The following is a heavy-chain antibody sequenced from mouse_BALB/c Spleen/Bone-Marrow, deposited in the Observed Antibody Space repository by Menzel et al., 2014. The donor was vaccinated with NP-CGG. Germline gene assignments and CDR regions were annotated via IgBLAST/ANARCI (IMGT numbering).Heavy chain of an antibody. V-gene: IGHV1-80*01. CDR2: IYPGDDDT. CDR1: GYAFSRSW. J-gene: IGHJ3*01. CDR3: AGSTPLAY. Sequence: QVQLKESGAELVRPGSSVKISCKASGYAFSRSWMNWVKQRPGQGLEWIGQIYPGDDDTNYSGKFKGRATLTADKSSGTAFMQLSRLTSEGSAVYFCAGSTPLAYWGQGTLVTVSA. D-gene: IGHD1-1*01.